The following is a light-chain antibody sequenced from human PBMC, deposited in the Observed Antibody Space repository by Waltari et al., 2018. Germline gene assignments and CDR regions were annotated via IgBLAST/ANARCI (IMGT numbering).Light chain of an antibody. J-gene: IGLJ3*02. CDR2: DVN. Sequence: LTQPRSVSGSPGHSVTISCTGTSSDVGGYDYVSWYQQHPGKAPKRVIYDVNKRPSGVPDRFSGSKSGNTASLTISGLQADDEADYNCCSYAGRATWAFGGGTKLTVL. CDR1: SSDVGGYDY. V-gene: IGLV2-11*01. CDR3: CSYAGRATWA.